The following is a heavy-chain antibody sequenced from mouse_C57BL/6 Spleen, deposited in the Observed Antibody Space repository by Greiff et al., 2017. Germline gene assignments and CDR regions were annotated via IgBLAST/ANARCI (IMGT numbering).Heavy chain of an antibody. D-gene: IGHD2-1*01. Sequence: VQLQQSGAELVRPGASVTLSCKASGYTFTDYEMHWVKQTPVHGLEWIGAIDPETGGTAYNQTFKGKAILTADKSSSTAYMELRSLTSEDSAVDYCTRMIYYDYAMDYWGQGTSVTVSS. CDR3: TRMIYYDYAMDY. CDR2: IDPETGGT. V-gene: IGHV1-15*01. J-gene: IGHJ4*01. CDR1: GYTFTDYE.